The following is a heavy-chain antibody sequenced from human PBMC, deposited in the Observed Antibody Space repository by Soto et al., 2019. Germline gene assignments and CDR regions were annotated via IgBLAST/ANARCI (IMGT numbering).Heavy chain of an antibody. D-gene: IGHD3-3*01. V-gene: IGHV1-69*06. CDR1: GGTFSSYA. J-gene: IGHJ6*02. CDR3: ARDRDCWSGYYFYYYGMDV. Sequence: SVKVSCKASGGTFSSYAISWVRQAPGQGLEWMGGIIPIFGTANYAQKFQGRVTITADKSTSTAYMELSSLRSEDTAVYYCARDRDCWSGYYFYYYGMDVWGQGTTVTVSS. CDR2: IIPIFGTA.